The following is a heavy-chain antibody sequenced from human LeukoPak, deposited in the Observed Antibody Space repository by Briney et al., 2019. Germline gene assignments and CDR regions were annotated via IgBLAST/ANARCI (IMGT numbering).Heavy chain of an antibody. J-gene: IGHJ4*02. Sequence: GGSLRLSCVDSGFDSDDYGMSWVRQAPGKGLEWVSGINWDGGATSYADFVKGRFTISRDHAKNSLYLQMDSLTVEDTALYYCARDLSSSWFSLGYWGQGTPVTVSS. D-gene: IGHD6-13*01. CDR1: GFDSDDYG. CDR2: INWDGGAT. CDR3: ARDLSSSWFSLGY. V-gene: IGHV3-20*04.